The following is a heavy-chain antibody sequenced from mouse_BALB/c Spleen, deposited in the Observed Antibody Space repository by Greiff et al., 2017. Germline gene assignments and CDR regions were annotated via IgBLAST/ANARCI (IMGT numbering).Heavy chain of an antibody. CDR3: IYGNYDGFDY. CDR1: GYTFTDYE. Sequence: QGQLQQSGAELVRPGASVTLSCKASGYTFTDYEMHWVKQTPVHGLEWIGAIDPETGGTAYNQKFKGKATLTADKSSSTAYMELRSLTSEDSAVYYCIYGNYDGFDYWGQGTTLTVSS. J-gene: IGHJ2*01. CDR2: IDPETGGT. V-gene: IGHV1-15*01. D-gene: IGHD2-1*01.